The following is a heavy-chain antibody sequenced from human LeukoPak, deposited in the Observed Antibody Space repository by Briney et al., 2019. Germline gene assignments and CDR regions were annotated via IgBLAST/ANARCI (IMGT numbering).Heavy chain of an antibody. CDR3: AKDGMDV. CDR2: ISWNSGSI. Sequence: PGRSLRLSCAASGFTFDDYAMRWVRQAPGKGLEWVSGISWNSGSIGYADSVKGRFTISRDNAKNSLYLQMNSLRAEDTALYYCAKDGMDVWGQGTTVTVSS. J-gene: IGHJ6*02. CDR1: GFTFDDYA. V-gene: IGHV3-9*01.